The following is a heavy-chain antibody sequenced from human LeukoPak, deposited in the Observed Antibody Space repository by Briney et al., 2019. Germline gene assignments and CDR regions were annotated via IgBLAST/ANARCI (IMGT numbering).Heavy chain of an antibody. CDR3: ARGITMIDPVNG. CDR1: GFTFSSYW. CDR2: IQRGGNEK. D-gene: IGHD3-22*01. V-gene: IGHV3-7*01. J-gene: IGHJ4*02. Sequence: SGGSLRLSCSASGFTFSSYWMSWVRQAPGKGLEWVANIQRGGNEKYYVNSVKGRFTISRDNAKNSLYLQMNSLRAEDTAVYYCARGITMIDPVNGWGQGTLVTVSS.